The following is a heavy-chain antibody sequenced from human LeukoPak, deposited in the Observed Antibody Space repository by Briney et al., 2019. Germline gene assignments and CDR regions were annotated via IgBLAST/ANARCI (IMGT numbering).Heavy chain of an antibody. Sequence: GGSLRLSCAASGFPFSSYSMNWVRQAPGKGLEWVSSISSSSSYIYYADSVKGRFTISRDNAKNSLYLQMNSLRAEDTAVYYCARETTVVTPIDYWGQGTLVTVSS. D-gene: IGHD4-23*01. CDR2: ISSSSSYI. CDR3: ARETTVVTPIDY. V-gene: IGHV3-21*01. J-gene: IGHJ4*02. CDR1: GFPFSSYS.